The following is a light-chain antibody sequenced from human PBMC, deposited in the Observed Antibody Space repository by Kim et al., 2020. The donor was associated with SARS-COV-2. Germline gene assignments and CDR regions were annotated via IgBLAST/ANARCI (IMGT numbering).Light chain of an antibody. CDR2: KAS. J-gene: IGKJ1*01. Sequence: SASVGDRVTITCRASQSISSWLAWYQQKPGKAPKLLIYKASSLESGVPSRFSGSGSGTEFTLTISSLQPDDFATYYCLQYNSYKTFGQGTKVDIK. V-gene: IGKV1-5*03. CDR1: QSISSW. CDR3: LQYNSYKT.